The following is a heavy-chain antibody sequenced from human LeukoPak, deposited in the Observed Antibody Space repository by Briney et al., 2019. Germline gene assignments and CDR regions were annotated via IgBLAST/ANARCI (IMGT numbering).Heavy chain of an antibody. CDR1: GFTFSSYS. D-gene: IGHD2-2*01. CDR3: ASDPPGYCSSTSCYKSY. V-gene: IGHV3-21*01. J-gene: IGHJ4*02. Sequence: GGSLRLSCAASGFTFSSYSMNWVRQAPGKGLEWVSSISSSSSYIYYADSVKGRFTFSRDNAKNSLYLQMNSLRAEDTAVYYCASDPPGYCSSTSCYKSYWGQGTLVTVSS. CDR2: ISSSSSYI.